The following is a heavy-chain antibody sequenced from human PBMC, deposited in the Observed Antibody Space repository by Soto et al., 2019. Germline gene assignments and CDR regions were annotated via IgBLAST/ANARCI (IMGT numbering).Heavy chain of an antibody. CDR1: GFTFSSYG. Sequence: GGSLRLSCAASGFTFSSYGMHWVRQAPGKGLQWVAVIWYDGSNTYYADSVKGRFTISRDNAKNTLYLQMNSLRAEDTAVYYCARSITDYYDSSGYYDDYWGQGTLVTVSS. J-gene: IGHJ4*02. CDR3: ARSITDYYDSSGYYDDY. CDR2: IWYDGSNT. V-gene: IGHV3-33*08. D-gene: IGHD3-22*01.